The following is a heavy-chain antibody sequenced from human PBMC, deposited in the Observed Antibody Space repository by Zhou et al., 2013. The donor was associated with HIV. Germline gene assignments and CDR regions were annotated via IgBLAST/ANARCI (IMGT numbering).Heavy chain of an antibody. V-gene: IGHV1-69*01. CDR3: ARGPLAKRSGWIAEYFQH. D-gene: IGHD3-3*01. CDR2: INPIFGTA. Sequence: QVQLVQSGAEVKKPGASVKVSCKASGYTFTGYYMHWVRQAPGQGLEWMGWINPIFGTANYAQKFQGRVTITTDESTSTAYMELSSLRSEDTAVYYCARGPLAKRSGWIAEYFQHWGQGTLVTVSS. CDR1: GYTFTGYY. J-gene: IGHJ1*01.